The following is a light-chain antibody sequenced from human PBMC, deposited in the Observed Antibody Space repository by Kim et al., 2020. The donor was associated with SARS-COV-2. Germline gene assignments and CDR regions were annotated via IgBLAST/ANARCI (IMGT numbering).Light chain of an antibody. CDR3: QAWDSAVV. J-gene: IGLJ2*01. Sequence: SYELTQPPSVYVSPGQTASITCSGDKLGDKYAYWYQQKPGQSPVVVIYQDDKRPSGIPERFSGSNSGNTATLTISGTQSADEADYYCQAWDSAVVFGGGTKLTVL. CDR1: KLGDKY. CDR2: QDD. V-gene: IGLV3-1*01.